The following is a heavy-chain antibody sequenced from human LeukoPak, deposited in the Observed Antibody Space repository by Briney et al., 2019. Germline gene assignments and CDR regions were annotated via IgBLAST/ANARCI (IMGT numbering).Heavy chain of an antibody. CDR1: GGSINSGYYY. D-gene: IGHD2-21*02. CDR2: IDTSGST. J-gene: IGHJ3*02. Sequence: SQTLSLTCPVSGGSINSGYYYWSWIRQPAGKGLEWIGRIDTSGSTNYNPSLKSRVTISLDTSKNQFSLKLSSVTAADTAVYYCARESHIVVVTAIPWGAFDIWGQGTLVTVSS. CDR3: ARESHIVVVTAIPWGAFDI. V-gene: IGHV4-61*02.